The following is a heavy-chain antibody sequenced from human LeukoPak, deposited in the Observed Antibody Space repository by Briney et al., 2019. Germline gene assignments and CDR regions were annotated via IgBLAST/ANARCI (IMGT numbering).Heavy chain of an antibody. CDR1: GYTFTTYD. CDR3: ARVPPRGSGSYNLFDY. D-gene: IGHD1-26*01. CDR2: MNPNTGNT. V-gene: IGHV1-8*01. Sequence: ASVKVSCKASGYTFTTYDINWVRQAPGQGLEWMGWMNPNTGNTGYAQRFEGRVTMTRDTSISTAYMELSSLRSDDTAVYYCARVPPRGSGSYNLFDYWGQGTLVTVSS. J-gene: IGHJ4*02.